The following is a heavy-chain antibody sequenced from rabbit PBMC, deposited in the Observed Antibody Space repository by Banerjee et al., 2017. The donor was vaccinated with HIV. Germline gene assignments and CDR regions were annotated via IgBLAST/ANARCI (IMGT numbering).Heavy chain of an antibody. D-gene: IGHD4-1*01. V-gene: IGHV1S40*01. J-gene: IGHJ4*01. CDR3: ARDLAGVIGWNFNL. Sequence: QSLEESGGDLVKPGASLTLTSTASGIDFSSSYWMCWVRQAPGKGLEWIACIYTGSSGSTYYANWAKGRFTISKTSSTTVTLQMTSLTAADTATYFCARDLAGVIGWNFNLWGPGTLVTVS. CDR1: GIDFSSSYW. CDR2: IYTGSSGST.